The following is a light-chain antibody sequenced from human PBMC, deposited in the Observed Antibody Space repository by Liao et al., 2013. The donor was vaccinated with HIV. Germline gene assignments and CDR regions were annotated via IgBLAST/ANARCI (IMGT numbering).Light chain of an antibody. J-gene: IGLJ3*02. CDR3: QVWDSSSDHPV. CDR1: NIGSKS. V-gene: IGLV3-21*01. CDR2: YDD. Sequence: SYELTQPPSVSVAPGKTASITCGGSNIGSKSVHWYQRKPGQAPVLVIYYDDDRPSGIPERFSGSNSGNTATLTISRVEAGDEADYYCQVWDSSSDHPVFGGGTKLTVL.